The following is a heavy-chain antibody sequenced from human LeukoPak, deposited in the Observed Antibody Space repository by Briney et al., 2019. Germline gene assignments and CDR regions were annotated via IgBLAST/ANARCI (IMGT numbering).Heavy chain of an antibody. Sequence: ASVKVSCKASGYTFTGYYMHWVRQAPGQGLEWMGWMNPNSGNTGYAQKFQGRVTMTRNTSISTAYMELSSLRSEDTAVYYCARGRGARGWFDPWGQGTLVTVSS. CDR1: GYTFTGYY. J-gene: IGHJ5*02. CDR2: MNPNSGNT. CDR3: ARGRGARGWFDP. V-gene: IGHV1-8*02.